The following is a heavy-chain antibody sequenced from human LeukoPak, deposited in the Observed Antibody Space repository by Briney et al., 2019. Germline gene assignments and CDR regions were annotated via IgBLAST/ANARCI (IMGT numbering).Heavy chain of an antibody. D-gene: IGHD1-1*01. Sequence: LETLSLTCAVYGGSFSGYYWSWIRQPPGKGLEWIGEINHGGSTNYNPSLKSRVTISVDTSKNQFSLKLSSVTAADTAVYYCAIKTGTTRYFDYWGQGTLVTVSS. CDR2: INHGGST. V-gene: IGHV4-34*01. J-gene: IGHJ4*02. CDR1: GGSFSGYY. CDR3: AIKTGTTRYFDY.